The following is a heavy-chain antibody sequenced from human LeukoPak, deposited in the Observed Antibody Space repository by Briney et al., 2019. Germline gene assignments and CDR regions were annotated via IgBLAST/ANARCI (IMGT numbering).Heavy chain of an antibody. Sequence: PGASLRLTCSASEFTFIRYWMHWCRQGPGKGLLWVSRINSYGSSTSYADSVKSRFTISIDNAKNTFSLQMNIVRAEDTAVYYCAREYSTGFDTWGQGTLVTVSS. J-gene: IGHJ5*01. V-gene: IGHV3-74*01. CDR2: INSYGSST. CDR3: AREYSTGFDT. CDR1: EFTFIRYW. D-gene: IGHD2-15*01.